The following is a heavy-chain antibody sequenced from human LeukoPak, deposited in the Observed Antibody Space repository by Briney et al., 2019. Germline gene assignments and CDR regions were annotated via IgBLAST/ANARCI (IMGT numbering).Heavy chain of an antibody. J-gene: IGHJ6*02. CDR3: ARGVVVPVFVYGMDV. Sequence: PSETLSLTCAVYGGSFSGYYWSWIRQPPGKGLEWIGEINHSGSTNYNPSLKSRVTISVDTSKNQFSLKLSSVTAADTAVYYCARGVVVPVFVYGMDVWAKGPRSPSP. V-gene: IGHV4-34*01. CDR1: GGSFSGYY. D-gene: IGHD2-2*01. CDR2: INHSGST.